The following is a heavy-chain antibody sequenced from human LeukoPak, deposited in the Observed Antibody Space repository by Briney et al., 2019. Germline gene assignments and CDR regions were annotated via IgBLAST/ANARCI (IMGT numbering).Heavy chain of an antibody. CDR2: INHSGST. Sequence: SETLSLTCAVYGGSFSGYYWSWIRQPPGKGRECIGEINHSGSTNYNPSLKSRVTISVDTSKNQFSLKLSSVTAADTAVYYCARGGIAVAIYFDYWGQGTLVTVFS. D-gene: IGHD6-19*01. J-gene: IGHJ4*02. CDR1: GGSFSGYY. V-gene: IGHV4-34*01. CDR3: ARGGIAVAIYFDY.